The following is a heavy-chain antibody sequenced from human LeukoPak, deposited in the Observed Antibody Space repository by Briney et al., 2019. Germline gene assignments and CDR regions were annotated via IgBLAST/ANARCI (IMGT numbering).Heavy chain of an antibody. D-gene: IGHD2-21*02. J-gene: IGHJ2*01. CDR3: ARGLGVVTAQSEQPKPRYFDL. Sequence: ASVKDSCKASGYTFISYGISWVRQAPGQGHEWMGWISGYNGNTNYAQNLQGRVTMTTDTSTSTAYMELRSLRSDDTAVYYCARGLGVVTAQSEQPKPRYFDLWGRGTQVTVSS. CDR2: ISGYNGNT. V-gene: IGHV1-18*01. CDR1: GYTFISYG.